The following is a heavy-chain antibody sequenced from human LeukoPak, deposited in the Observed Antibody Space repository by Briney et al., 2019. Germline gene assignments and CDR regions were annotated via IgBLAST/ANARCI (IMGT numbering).Heavy chain of an antibody. D-gene: IGHD3-3*01. V-gene: IGHV1-2*02. CDR1: GYTFTGYY. Sequence: ASVKVSCKASGYTFTGYYMHWVRQASGQGLVWMGWINPSSGDSNYAQNFQGRVTMTRDTSISTAYMELRRLRFDDTAVYYCARGGNTIFGVVDYWGQGTLVTVSS. J-gene: IGHJ4*02. CDR3: ARGGNTIFGVVDY. CDR2: INPSSGDS.